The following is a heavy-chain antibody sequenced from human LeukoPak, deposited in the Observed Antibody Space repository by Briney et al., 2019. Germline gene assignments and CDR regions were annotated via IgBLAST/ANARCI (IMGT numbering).Heavy chain of an antibody. CDR2: IYYSGSS. CDR3: ASRKLGNDY. D-gene: IGHD7-27*01. V-gene: IGHV4-39*07. Sequence: SETLSLTCIVSGGSISNSHYYWGWIRQPPGKGLEWIGNIYYSGSSYHNPSLKSRVTISVDTSKNQFSLKLSSVTAADTAVYYCASRKLGNDYWGQGTLVTVSS. J-gene: IGHJ4*02. CDR1: GGSISNSHYY.